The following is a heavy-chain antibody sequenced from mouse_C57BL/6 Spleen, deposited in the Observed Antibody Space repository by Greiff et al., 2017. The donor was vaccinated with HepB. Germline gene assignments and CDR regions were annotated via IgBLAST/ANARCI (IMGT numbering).Heavy chain of an antibody. D-gene: IGHD3-2*02. Sequence: EVHLVESEGGLVQPGSSMKLSCTASGFTFSDYYMAWVRQVPEKGLEWVANINYDGSSTYYLDSLKSRFIISRDNAKNILYLQMSSLKSEDTATYYCARGDSSGYGFAYWGQGTLVTVSA. CDR1: GFTFSDYY. CDR2: INYDGSST. J-gene: IGHJ3*01. CDR3: ARGDSSGYGFAY. V-gene: IGHV5-16*01.